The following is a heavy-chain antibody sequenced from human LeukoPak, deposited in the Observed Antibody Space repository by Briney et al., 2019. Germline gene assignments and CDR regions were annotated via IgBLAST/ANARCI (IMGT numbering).Heavy chain of an antibody. V-gene: IGHV1-69*06. CDR3: ARAARAAARLWWFDP. CDR2: IIPIFGTA. CDR1: GGTFSSYA. J-gene: IGHJ5*02. D-gene: IGHD6-13*01. Sequence: ASVKVSCKASGGTFSSYAISWVRQAPGQGLEWMGGIIPIFGTANYAQKFQGRVTITADKSTSTAYMERSRLRSDGTAVYYCARAARAAARLWWFDPWGQGTLVTVSS.